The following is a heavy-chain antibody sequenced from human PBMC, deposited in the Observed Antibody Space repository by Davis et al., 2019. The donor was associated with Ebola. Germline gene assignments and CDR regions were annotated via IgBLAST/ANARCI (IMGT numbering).Heavy chain of an antibody. J-gene: IGHJ4*02. CDR2: IIPIFGTA. D-gene: IGHD1/OR15-1a*01. Sequence: AASVKVSCKASGGTFSTNGIGWVRQAPGEGLEWMGGIIPIFGTANYAQKFQGRVTITADESTSTAYMELSSLRSEDTAVYYCVTENWYRFESWGQGTLVTVSS. CDR3: VTENWYRFES. CDR1: GGTFSTNG. V-gene: IGHV1-69*13.